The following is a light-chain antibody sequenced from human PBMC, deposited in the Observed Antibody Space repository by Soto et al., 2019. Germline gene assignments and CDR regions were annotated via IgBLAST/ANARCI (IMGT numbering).Light chain of an antibody. CDR3: QQYGSSPRT. Sequence: EIVLTHSPATLSLSPGERATLSCRASQSVSSYLAWYQQTPGQAPSLLIYGAFTRATGIPARFSGTGSGTEFTLTISSLQSEDFALYYCQQYGSSPRTFGQGTRLENK. CDR2: GAF. CDR1: QSVSSY. J-gene: IGKJ5*01. V-gene: IGKV3-15*01.